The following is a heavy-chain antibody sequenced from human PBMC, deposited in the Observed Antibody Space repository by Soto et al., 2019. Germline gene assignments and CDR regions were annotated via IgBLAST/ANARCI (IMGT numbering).Heavy chain of an antibody. CDR1: GFSFSSYS. Sequence: GGSLRLSCAASGFSFSSYSMHWVRQAPGKGLEWVAVISYDGSNKYHADSVKGRFTITRDSSKNTVSLQMNSLRLEDTAVYYCARAPPRGIAAPGTWGSGMDVWGQGTTVTVSS. CDR2: ISYDGSNK. D-gene: IGHD6-13*01. CDR3: ARAPPRGIAAPGTWGSGMDV. V-gene: IGHV3-30*04. J-gene: IGHJ6*02.